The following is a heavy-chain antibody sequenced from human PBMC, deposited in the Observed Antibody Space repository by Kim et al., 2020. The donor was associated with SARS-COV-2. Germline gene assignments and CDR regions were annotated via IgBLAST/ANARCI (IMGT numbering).Heavy chain of an antibody. J-gene: IGHJ5*02. Sequence: SETLSLTCAVYGGSFSGYYWSWIRQPPGKGLEWIGEINHSGSTNYNPSLKSRVTISVDTSKNQFSLKLSSVTAADTAVYYCARRFSSSWYRNWFDPWGQGTLVTVSS. CDR2: INHSGST. CDR3: ARRFSSSWYRNWFDP. CDR1: GGSFSGYY. V-gene: IGHV4-34*01. D-gene: IGHD6-13*01.